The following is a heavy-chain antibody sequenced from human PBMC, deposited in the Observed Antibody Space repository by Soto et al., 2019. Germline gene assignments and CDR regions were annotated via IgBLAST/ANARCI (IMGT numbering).Heavy chain of an antibody. CDR1: GFTFSSYA. CDR2: ISGSGANT. D-gene: IGHD6-19*01. J-gene: IGHJ4*02. Sequence: EVQLLESAGGLVQPGGSLSLSCAASGFTFSSYAMRWVRQAPGKGLEWVSAISGSGANTYYADSLKGRFTISRDNSKNTLFLQLNSLRAADTAVYYCAKCAGSGWYPDYWGQGTLVTVSS. CDR3: AKCAGSGWYPDY. V-gene: IGHV3-23*01.